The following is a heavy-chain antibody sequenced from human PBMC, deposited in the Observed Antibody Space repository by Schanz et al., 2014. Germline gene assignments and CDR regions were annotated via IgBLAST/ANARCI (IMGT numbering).Heavy chain of an antibody. J-gene: IGHJ4*01. D-gene: IGHD3-9*01. CDR1: GFTLSSYW. V-gene: IGHV3-23*01. CDR2: LSGSGGST. Sequence: VQLLQFGGGVVQPGRSLRLSCAASGFTLSSYWMHWVRQVPGKGLEWVSALSGSGGSTYYADSVKGRFTISIDNSKNTLSLQMNSLRAEDTAVYYCAKQIHYDMLTVTRNWGQGTLVIVSS. CDR3: AKQIHYDMLTVTRN.